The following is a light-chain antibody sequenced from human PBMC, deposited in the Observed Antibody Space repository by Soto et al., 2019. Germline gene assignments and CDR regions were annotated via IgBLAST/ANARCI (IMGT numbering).Light chain of an antibody. V-gene: IGKV1-27*01. CDR2: VAS. CDR3: QKYNSAPWT. Sequence: DITMTQSPSSLSASVGDRVTITCRASQGFGNYLAWYQQQPGKVPKLLIYVASTLQSGVPSRFSGSGSATDFTLTISSLQPEDVATYYCQKYNSAPWTFGQGTKVEIQ. CDR1: QGFGNY. J-gene: IGKJ1*01.